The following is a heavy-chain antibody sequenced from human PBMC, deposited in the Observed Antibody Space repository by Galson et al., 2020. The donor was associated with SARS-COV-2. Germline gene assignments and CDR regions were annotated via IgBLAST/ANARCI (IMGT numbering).Heavy chain of an antibody. V-gene: IGHV4-61*02. CDR2: IHSTGST. D-gene: IGHD4-17*01. CDR3: ASRTLDYGGNSGELSRDY. J-gene: IGHJ4*02. CDR1: GGSISSGSYY. Sequence: SETLSLTCTVSGGSISSGSYYWSWIRQPAGKELEWIGRIHSTGSTNYNPSLKSRVTISVDTSKNQFSLRLSSVTAADTAVYYCASRTLDYGGNSGELSRDYWGQGTLVTVSS.